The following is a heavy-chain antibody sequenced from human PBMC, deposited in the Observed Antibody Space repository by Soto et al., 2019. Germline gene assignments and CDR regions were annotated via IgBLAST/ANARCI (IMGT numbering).Heavy chain of an antibody. CDR3: VMVDNYVTPTPQDV. J-gene: IGHJ6*02. D-gene: IGHD3-16*01. V-gene: IGHV1-18*01. Sequence: QVQLVQSGDEVKKPGASVKVSCKASGYIFVNYGIAWVRQAPGQGLEWMGWISPYTGNAHSATKVQGRLTMTTDTSTSTAYMDLGSLTSDDTAVYYCVMVDNYVTPTPQDVWGQGTTVTVSS. CDR2: ISPYTGNA. CDR1: GYIFVNYG.